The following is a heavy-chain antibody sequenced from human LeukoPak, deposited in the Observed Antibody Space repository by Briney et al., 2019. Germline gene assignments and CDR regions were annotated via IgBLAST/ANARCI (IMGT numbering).Heavy chain of an antibody. CDR3: ARDWGATHYYYGMDV. Sequence: GFLRLSCAASGFTFSDYTMNWVRQAPGKGLEWVSSISPSSSYMYYADSVKGRFTISRDSSKNTLYLQVNSLRAEDTAVYYCARDWGATHYYYGMDVWGQGTTVTVSS. V-gene: IGHV3-21*01. D-gene: IGHD3-16*01. CDR1: GFTFSDYT. J-gene: IGHJ6*02. CDR2: ISPSSSYM.